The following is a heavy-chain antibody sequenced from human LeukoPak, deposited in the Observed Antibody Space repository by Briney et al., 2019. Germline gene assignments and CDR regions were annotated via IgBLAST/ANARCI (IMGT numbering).Heavy chain of an antibody. CDR1: GGSFSGYY. CDR2: INHSGST. V-gene: IGHV4-34*01. J-gene: IGHJ4*02. D-gene: IGHD5-24*01. Sequence: PSETLSLTCAVYGGSFSGYYWSWIRQPPGKGLEWIGEINHSGSTNYNPSLKSRVTISVDTSKNQFSLKLSSVTAADTAVYYCARVAGRDGYNVVDYWGQGTLVTVSS. CDR3: ARVAGRDGYNVVDY.